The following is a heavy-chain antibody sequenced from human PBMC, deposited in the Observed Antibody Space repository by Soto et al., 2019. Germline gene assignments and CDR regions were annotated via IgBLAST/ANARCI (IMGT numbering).Heavy chain of an antibody. CDR2: IDPSDSYT. CDR1: GYSFTSYW. D-gene: IGHD6-19*01. CDR3: ALTSIAVAGSRGPTTGDP. J-gene: IGHJ1*01. Sequence: GESLKLSCKGSGYSFTSYWISWVRQMPGKGLEWMGRIDPSDSYTNYSPSFQGHVTISADKSISTAYLQWSSLKASDTAMYYCALTSIAVAGSRGPTTGDPWGQGTLVTVSS. V-gene: IGHV5-10-1*01.